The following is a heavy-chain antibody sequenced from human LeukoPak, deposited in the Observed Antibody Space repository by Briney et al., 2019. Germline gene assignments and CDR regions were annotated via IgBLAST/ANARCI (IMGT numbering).Heavy chain of an antibody. CDR2: IYSSGST. D-gene: IGHD3-10*01. J-gene: IGHJ4*02. Sequence: GRSLRLSCAASGFTVSSNYMSWVRQAPGKGLEWVSVIYSSGSTYYADSVKGRFTISRDNSKNTLYLQMNSLRAEDTAVYYCARDAYGNYFDYWGQGTLVTVSS. CDR1: GFTVSSNY. V-gene: IGHV3-66*01. CDR3: ARDAYGNYFDY.